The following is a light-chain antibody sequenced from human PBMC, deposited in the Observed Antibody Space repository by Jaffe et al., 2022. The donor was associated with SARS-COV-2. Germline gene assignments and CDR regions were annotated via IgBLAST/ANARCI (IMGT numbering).Light chain of an antibody. Sequence: SYVLTQPPSVSVAPGKTARITCGGNNIGSKSVHWYQQKSGQAPVLVIYYDSDRPSGIPERFSGSNSGNTATLTISRVEAGDEADYYCQVWNSNGDQPYVLGAGTKVTVL. CDR3: QVWNSNGDQPYV. V-gene: IGLV3-21*04. J-gene: IGLJ1*01. CDR2: YDS. CDR1: NIGSKS.